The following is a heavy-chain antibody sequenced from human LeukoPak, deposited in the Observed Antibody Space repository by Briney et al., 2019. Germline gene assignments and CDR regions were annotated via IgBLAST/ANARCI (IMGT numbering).Heavy chain of an antibody. CDR3: AKNFRRFGELPYDMDV. V-gene: IGHV3-23*01. D-gene: IGHD3-10*01. J-gene: IGHJ6*02. CDR1: GFTFSSYA. Sequence: GGSLRLSCAASGFTFSSYAMSWVRQAPGKGLEWVSAISGSGGSTYYADSVKGRFTISRDNSKNTLYLQMNSLRAEDTAVYYCAKNFRRFGELPYDMDVWGQGTTVTVSS. CDR2: ISGSGGST.